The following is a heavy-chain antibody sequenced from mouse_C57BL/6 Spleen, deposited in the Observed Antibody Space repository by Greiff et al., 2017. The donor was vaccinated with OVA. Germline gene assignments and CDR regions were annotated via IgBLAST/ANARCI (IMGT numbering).Heavy chain of an antibody. CDR3: ARENYSNYDY. V-gene: IGHV1-82*01. D-gene: IGHD2-5*01. Sequence: VQLQQSGPELVKPGASVKISCKASGYAFSSSWMNWVKQRPGKGLEWIGRIYPGDGDTNYNGKFKGKATLTADKSSRTAYMQLSSLTSEDSAVYLCARENYSNYDYWGQGTTLTVSS. CDR1: GYAFSSSW. CDR2: IYPGDGDT. J-gene: IGHJ2*01.